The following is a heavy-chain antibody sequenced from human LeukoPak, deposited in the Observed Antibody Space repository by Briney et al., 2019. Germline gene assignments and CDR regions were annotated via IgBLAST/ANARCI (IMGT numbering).Heavy chain of an antibody. J-gene: IGHJ6*03. Sequence: ETLSLTCAVYGGSFSGYYWSWIRQPPGKGLEWVSTISGSGGSTYYADSVKGRFTISRDNSKNTLYLQMNSLRDEDTDVYYCAKGYSSGYYYYYMDVWGKGTTVTISS. CDR3: AKGYSSGYYYYYMDV. D-gene: IGHD6-19*01. CDR2: ISGSGGST. V-gene: IGHV3-23*01. CDR1: GGSFSGYY.